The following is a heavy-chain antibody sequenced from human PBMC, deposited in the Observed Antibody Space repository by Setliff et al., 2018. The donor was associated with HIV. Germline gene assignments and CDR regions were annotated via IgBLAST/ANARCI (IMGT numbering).Heavy chain of an antibody. V-gene: IGHV4-39*07. J-gene: IGHJ4*02. CDR1: GGSFIGSSFQ. CDR2: IAYSGTTMYL. CDR3: AGGPPFAY. Sequence: PSETLSLTCNVSGGSFIGSSFQSTWIRQAPGKGLEWIGDIAYSGTTMYLNYNPSLESRLSLSEDTSRHQFSLKLTSVTADDTGIYYCAGGPPFAYWGQGLLVTVSS.